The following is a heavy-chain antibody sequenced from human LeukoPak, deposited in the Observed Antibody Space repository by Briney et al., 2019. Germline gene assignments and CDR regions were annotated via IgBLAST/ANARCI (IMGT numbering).Heavy chain of an antibody. Sequence: GGSLRLSCAASGFTFSSYAMHWVRQAPGKGLEWVAVISYDGSSKYYADSVKGRFTISRDNSKNTLYLQMNSLRAEDTAVYYCASYITMVRGVIAPPHNWFDPWGQGTLVTVSS. V-gene: IGHV3-30-3*01. CDR3: ASYITMVRGVIAPPHNWFDP. CDR2: ISYDGSSK. J-gene: IGHJ5*02. D-gene: IGHD3-10*01. CDR1: GFTFSSYA.